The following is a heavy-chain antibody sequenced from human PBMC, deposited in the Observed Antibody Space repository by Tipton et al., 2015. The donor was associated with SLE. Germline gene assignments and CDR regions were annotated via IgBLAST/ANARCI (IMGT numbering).Heavy chain of an antibody. Sequence: TLSLTCTVSGGSISSFYWSWIRLPPGKGLEWIGYLYYSGSTKYNPSLKSRVTISVDTSKNQFSLKLTSVTAADTAVYYCAIGRDGYNVDFWGQGTLVTVSS. CDR3: AIGRDGYNVDF. J-gene: IGHJ4*02. CDR2: LYYSGST. D-gene: IGHD5-24*01. CDR1: GGSISSFY. V-gene: IGHV4-59*12.